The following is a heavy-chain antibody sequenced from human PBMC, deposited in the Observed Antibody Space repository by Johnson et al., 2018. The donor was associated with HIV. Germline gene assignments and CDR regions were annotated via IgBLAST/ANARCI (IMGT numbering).Heavy chain of an antibody. V-gene: IGHV3-33*01. J-gene: IGHJ3*02. CDR3: ARSCRDGYTCNAFDI. CDR2: IRYDGSNK. CDR1: GFTFSSYG. D-gene: IGHD5-24*01. Sequence: QVQLVESGGGVVQPGRSLRLSCAASGFTFSSYGMHWVRQAPGKGLEWVAFIRYDGSNKDYADSVKGRFTISRDNSKNTLYLQMNSLRAEDTAVYYCARSCRDGYTCNAFDIWGQGTMVTVSS.